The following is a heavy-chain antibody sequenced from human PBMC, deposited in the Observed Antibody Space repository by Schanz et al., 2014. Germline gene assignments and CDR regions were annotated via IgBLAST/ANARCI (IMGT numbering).Heavy chain of an antibody. Sequence: EVQLVESGGGLVQPGGSLGLSCAASGFTFSSYAMSWVRQAPGKGLEWVSTIGTSGGTNYAESVKGRFTISRDNSKNSLYLQMNSLRAEDTAVYYCARIGGSVFDYWAQGTLVTVSS. CDR2: IGTSGGT. D-gene: IGHD3-10*01. V-gene: IGHV3-23*04. CDR3: ARIGGSVFDY. J-gene: IGHJ4*02. CDR1: GFTFSSYA.